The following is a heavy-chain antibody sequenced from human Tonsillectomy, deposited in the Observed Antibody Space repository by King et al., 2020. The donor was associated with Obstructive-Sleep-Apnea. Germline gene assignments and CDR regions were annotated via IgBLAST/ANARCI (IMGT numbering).Heavy chain of an antibody. CDR3: ARAGRGYSKAFDI. Sequence: QLQESGPGLVKPSETLSLTCTVSGGSISSYYWSWIRQPPGKGLEWIGYIYYSGSTNYNPSLKSRVTISVDTSKNQFSLKRSSVTAADTAVYYCARAGRGYSKAFDIWGQGTMVTVSS. CDR1: GGSISSYY. D-gene: IGHD3-10*01. CDR2: IYYSGST. V-gene: IGHV4-59*01. J-gene: IGHJ3*02.